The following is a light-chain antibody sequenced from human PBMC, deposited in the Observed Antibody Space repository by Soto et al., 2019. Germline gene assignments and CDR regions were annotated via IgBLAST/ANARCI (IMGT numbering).Light chain of an antibody. J-gene: IGKJ5*01. Sequence: EIMLTQSPGTLSLSPGERATLSCRASQSLSNNYLAWYQQKPGQAPRLLIWGAFSRATGIPDRFSGSGSGTDFTLTIGRLEPEDFAVYYCQQYGGSPVTFGQGTRLETK. V-gene: IGKV3-20*01. CDR3: QQYGGSPVT. CDR2: GAF. CDR1: QSLSNNY.